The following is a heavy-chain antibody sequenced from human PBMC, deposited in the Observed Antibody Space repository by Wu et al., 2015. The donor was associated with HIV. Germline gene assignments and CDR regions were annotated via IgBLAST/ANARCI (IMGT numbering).Heavy chain of an antibody. CDR2: ISPYNGNT. J-gene: IGHJ4*02. Sequence: QVQLVQSGAEVKKPGASVKVSCKASGYTFTSYGISWVRQAPGQGLQWMGWISPYNGNTNYAQKFQGRVRMTTDTSTTTAYVELRNLRSDDTAVYYCAREVGTAESPDYWGQGTLVTVSS. CDR3: AREVGTAESPDY. V-gene: IGHV1-18*01. CDR1: GYTFTSYG. D-gene: IGHD2-15*01.